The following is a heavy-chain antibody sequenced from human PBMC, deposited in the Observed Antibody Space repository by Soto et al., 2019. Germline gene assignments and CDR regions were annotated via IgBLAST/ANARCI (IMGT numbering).Heavy chain of an antibody. V-gene: IGHV3-30*18. CDR3: ANAPLAYCGGDCYPLDY. Sequence: LRLYSVALGVSRISYDKNWVRQAPGKELEWVAVISYDGSNKYYADSVKGRFTISRDNSKNTLYLQMNSLRAEDTAVYYCANAPLAYCGGDCYPLDYWGQGTLVTVSS. J-gene: IGHJ4*02. CDR2: ISYDGSNK. CDR1: GVSRISYD. D-gene: IGHD2-21*02.